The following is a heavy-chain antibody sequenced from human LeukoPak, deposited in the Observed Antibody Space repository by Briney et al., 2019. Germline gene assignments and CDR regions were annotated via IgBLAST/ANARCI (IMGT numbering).Heavy chain of an antibody. CDR1: GYTFTSCG. J-gene: IGHJ5*02. Sequence: ASVKVSCKASGYTFTSCGISWVRQAPGQGLEWMGWISAYNGNTNYAQKLQGRVTMTTDTSTSTAYMELRSLRSDDTAVYYCARDGDIVVVVAAHKDNWFDPWGQGTLVTVSS. CDR2: ISAYNGNT. D-gene: IGHD2-15*01. CDR3: ARDGDIVVVVAAHKDNWFDP. V-gene: IGHV1-18*01.